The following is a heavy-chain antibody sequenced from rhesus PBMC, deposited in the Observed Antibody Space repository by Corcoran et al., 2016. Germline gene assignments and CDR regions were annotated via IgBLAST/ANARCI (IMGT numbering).Heavy chain of an antibody. CDR2: FYGSSKTT. Sequence: QVQLQESGPGVVTPSETLSLTCAFSGASLSAIYSWPWLRQTPGPALEWMGYFYGSSKTTNYNRYLKSPVTSAKDTAKNQVSLKLSAVTAADTAVYYCARHPSDWYWYFYLWGPGTPITISS. D-gene: IGHD3-3*01. J-gene: IGHJ2*01. CDR1: GASLSAIYS. CDR3: ARHPSDWYWYFYL. V-gene: IGHV4S10*01.